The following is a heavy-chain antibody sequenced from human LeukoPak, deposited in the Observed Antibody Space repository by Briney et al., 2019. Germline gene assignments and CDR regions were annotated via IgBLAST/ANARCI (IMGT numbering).Heavy chain of an antibody. CDR1: GGSISSSSYY. V-gene: IGHV4-39*01. J-gene: IGHJ5*02. Sequence: PSETLSLTCTVSGGSISSSSYYWGWIRQPPGKGLEWIGSIYYSGSTYYNPSLKSRVTISVDTSKNQFSLKLSSVTAADAAVYYCASHTSYSNWFDPWGQGTLVTVSS. CDR2: IYYSGST. D-gene: IGHD4-11*01. CDR3: ASHTSYSNWFDP.